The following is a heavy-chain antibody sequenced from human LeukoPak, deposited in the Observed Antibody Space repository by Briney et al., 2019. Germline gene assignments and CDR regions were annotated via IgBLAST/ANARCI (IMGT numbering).Heavy chain of an antibody. V-gene: IGHV3-7*01. CDR1: GFTFSTSW. CDR2: INQDGTVK. J-gene: IGHJ3*01. Sequence: SGGSLRLSCTASGFTFSTSWMTWGRQAPGKGLGWVANINQDGTVKYYMDSVKGRFTISRDNAKNSLYLQMNRLRAEDTAVYYCARERAGWTPEDAFDVWGQGTMVTVS. CDR3: ARERAGWTPEDAFDV. D-gene: IGHD3/OR15-3a*01.